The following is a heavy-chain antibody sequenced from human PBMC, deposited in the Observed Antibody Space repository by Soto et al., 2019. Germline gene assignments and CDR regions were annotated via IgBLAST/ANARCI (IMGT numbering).Heavy chain of an antibody. Sequence: GASVKVSCKASGYTFTSYGISWVRQAPGRGLEWMGWISAYNGNTNYAQKLQGRVTMTTDTSTSTAYMELRSLRSDDTAVYYCARGLNRYNWKHETTFDPWGQGTLVTVSS. D-gene: IGHD1-20*01. CDR1: GYTFTSYG. J-gene: IGHJ5*02. CDR2: ISAYNGNT. V-gene: IGHV1-18*01. CDR3: ARGLNRYNWKHETTFDP.